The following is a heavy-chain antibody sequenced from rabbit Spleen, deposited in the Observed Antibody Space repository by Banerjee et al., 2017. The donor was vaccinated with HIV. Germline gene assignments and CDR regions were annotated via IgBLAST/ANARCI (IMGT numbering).Heavy chain of an antibody. J-gene: IGHJ6*01. CDR3: ARDTGTSFSSYGMDL. CDR2: IAVGSGGFT. V-gene: IGHV1S40*01. Sequence: LVESGGGLVKPGGTLTLTCKASGIDFSSYYYMCWVHQPPGKGLEWIACIAVGSGGFTYYANWAKGRFTISKTSSTTVTLHMTSLTAADTATYFCARDTGTSFSSYGMDLWGQGTLVTVS. D-gene: IGHD8-1*01. CDR1: GIDFSSYYY.